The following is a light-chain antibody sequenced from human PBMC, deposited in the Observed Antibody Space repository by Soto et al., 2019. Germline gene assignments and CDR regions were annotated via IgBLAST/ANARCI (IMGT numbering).Light chain of an antibody. Sequence: QAVLTQPASVSGSPGQSITISCTGTSSDVGRYNYVSWFQQHPGKAPKLMIFEVSTRPSGVSNRFSGSKSGNSASLTISGLQIEDEADYYFCSYTNSTSAVFGGGTKLTVL. J-gene: IGLJ2*01. CDR2: EVS. CDR3: CSYTNSTSAV. V-gene: IGLV2-14*01. CDR1: SSDVGRYNY.